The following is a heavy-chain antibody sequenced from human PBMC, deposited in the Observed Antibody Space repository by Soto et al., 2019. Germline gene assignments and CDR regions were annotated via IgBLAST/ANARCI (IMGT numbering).Heavy chain of an antibody. CDR1: GGSISSGGYY. Sequence: QVQLQESGPGLVKPSQTLSLTCTVSGGSISSGGYYWSWIRQHPGKGLEWIGYIYYSGSTYYNPSLQTRFTISEDTSKNQFSLKLCSVTAADTAVYYCALVVPAAMYYYGMDVWGQGTTVTVSS. D-gene: IGHD2-2*01. V-gene: IGHV4-31*03. CDR3: ALVVPAAMYYYGMDV. CDR2: IYYSGST. J-gene: IGHJ6*02.